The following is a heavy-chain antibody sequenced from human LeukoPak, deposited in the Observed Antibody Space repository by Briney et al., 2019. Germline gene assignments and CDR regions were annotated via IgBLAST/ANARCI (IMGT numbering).Heavy chain of an antibody. CDR3: ATGKAVAVNY. V-gene: IGHV3-53*01. J-gene: IGHJ4*02. CDR1: GGSISSSNW. D-gene: IGHD6-19*01. CDR2: IYSGGST. Sequence: GTLSLTCVVSGGSISSSNWWSWVRQAPGKGLEWVSVIYSGGSTYYADSVKGRFTISRDNSKNTLYLQMNSLRAEDTAVYYCATGKAVAVNYWGQGTLVTVSS.